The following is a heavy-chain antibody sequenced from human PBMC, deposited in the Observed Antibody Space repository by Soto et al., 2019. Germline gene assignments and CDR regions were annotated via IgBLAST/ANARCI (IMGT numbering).Heavy chain of an antibody. Sequence: PGGSPRLSCAASGYTFPSYAMNWVRKAPGKGLKWVSVISGIGGSTYYADSVKGRFTISRDQYENTLYLQMNSLRAEDTAVYYCARGRYCTTTSCYKQGPDYWGQGTLVTVSS. V-gene: IGHV3-23*01. J-gene: IGHJ4*02. CDR1: GYTFPSYA. D-gene: IGHD2-2*02. CDR3: ARGRYCTTTSCYKQGPDY. CDR2: ISGIGGST.